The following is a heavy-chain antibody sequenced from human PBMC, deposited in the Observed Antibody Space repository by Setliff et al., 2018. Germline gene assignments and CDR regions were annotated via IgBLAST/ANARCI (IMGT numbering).Heavy chain of an antibody. V-gene: IGHV4-61*02. J-gene: IGHJ5*02. Sequence: SSETLSLTCTVSGDSIISGSYHWSWIRKPAGKGLEWIGRIHPSGNTNYNPSLKSRVTISVDTSKNQFSLKVSSVTAADTAVYYCARTTGSTHNWLDPWGPGTLVNVSS. CDR1: GDSIISGSYH. CDR3: ARTTGSTHNWLDP. D-gene: IGHD1-1*01. CDR2: IHPSGNT.